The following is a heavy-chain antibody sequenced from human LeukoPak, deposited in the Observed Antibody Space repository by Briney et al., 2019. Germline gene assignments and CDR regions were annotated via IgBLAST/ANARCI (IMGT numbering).Heavy chain of an antibody. V-gene: IGHV3-30*03. CDR1: GFTFSTYG. D-gene: IGHD3-22*01. J-gene: IGHJ6*03. CDR2: ISFHGSNK. Sequence: GGSLRLSCTASGFTFSTYGMHWVRQAPGKGLEWVAVISFHGSNKKYADSVKGRFTISRDNSKNTVYLQMNSLRAEDTAVYYCARYSRGAYYYYMDVWGKGTTVTVSS. CDR3: ARYSRGAYYYYMDV.